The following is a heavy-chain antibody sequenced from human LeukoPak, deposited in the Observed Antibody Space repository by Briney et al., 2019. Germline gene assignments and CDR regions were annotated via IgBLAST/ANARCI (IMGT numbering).Heavy chain of an antibody. CDR1: GLTFTNYS. V-gene: IGHV3-21*01. J-gene: IGHJ4*02. CDR3: ARTRNLGYCSSTSCPNFDY. Sequence: GGSLRLSCAASGLTFTNYSMNWVRQAPGVGLEWVSSISRSSRYIDYADSVKGRFTISRDNAKNSLYLQMNSLRAEDTAVYYCARTRNLGYCSSTSCPNFDYWGQGTLVTVSS. D-gene: IGHD2-2*01. CDR2: ISRSSRYI.